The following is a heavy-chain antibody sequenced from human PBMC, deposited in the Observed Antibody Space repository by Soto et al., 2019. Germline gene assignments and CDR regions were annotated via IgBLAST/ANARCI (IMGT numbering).Heavy chain of an antibody. V-gene: IGHV3-23*01. CDR2: ISGSGGST. J-gene: IGHJ3*02. CDR3: AKTMLWFGELLSAFDI. D-gene: IGHD3-10*01. Sequence: PGGSLRLCCAASGFTFSSYAMSWVRQAPGKGLEWVSAISGSGGSTYYADSVKGRFTISRDNSKNTLYLQMNSLRAEDTAVYYCAKTMLWFGELLSAFDIWGQGTMVTVSS. CDR1: GFTFSSYA.